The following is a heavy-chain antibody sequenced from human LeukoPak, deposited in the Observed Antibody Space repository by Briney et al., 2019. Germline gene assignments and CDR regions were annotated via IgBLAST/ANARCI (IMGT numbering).Heavy chain of an antibody. CDR3: ATDDYGLDY. CDR1: GGSISSSSYY. V-gene: IGHV4-39*07. Sequence: SETLSLTCTVSGGSISSSSYYWGWIRQPPGKGLEWIGSIYYSGSTYYNPSLKSRVIISVDTSKNQLSLKLSSVTAADTAVYYCATDDYGLDYWGQGTLVTVSS. D-gene: IGHD4-17*01. J-gene: IGHJ4*02. CDR2: IYYSGST.